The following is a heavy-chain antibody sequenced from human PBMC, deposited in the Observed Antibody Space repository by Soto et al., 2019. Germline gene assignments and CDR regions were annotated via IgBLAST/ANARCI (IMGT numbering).Heavy chain of an antibody. CDR1: GYTFTSYY. CDR2: INPSGGST. D-gene: IGHD3-10*01. V-gene: IGHV1-46*01. CDR3: ARDGSGSYFNYYGMDV. Sequence: GASVKVSCKASGYTFTSYYMHWVRQAPGQGLEWMGIINPSGGSTSYAQKFQGRVTMTRDTSTSTVYMELSSLRSEDTAVYYCARDGSGSYFNYYGMDVWGQGTTVTVSS. J-gene: IGHJ6*02.